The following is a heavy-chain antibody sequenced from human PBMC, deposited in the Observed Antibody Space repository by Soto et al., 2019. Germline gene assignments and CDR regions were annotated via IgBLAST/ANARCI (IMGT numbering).Heavy chain of an antibody. J-gene: IGHJ4*02. V-gene: IGHV3-74*01. CDR3: VRTSLVVAVATREDF. Sequence: EVQLVESGGGLVQPGESLRLSCAASGFTFSNYWMHWVRQAPGKGLVWVSRIDSDGSRITYADFVKGRFTISRDNAKNTVYLHMNSLTAEDTAVYYCVRTSLVVAVATREDFWGQETLVTVSS. CDR1: GFTFSNYW. CDR2: IDSDGSRI. D-gene: IGHD2-15*01.